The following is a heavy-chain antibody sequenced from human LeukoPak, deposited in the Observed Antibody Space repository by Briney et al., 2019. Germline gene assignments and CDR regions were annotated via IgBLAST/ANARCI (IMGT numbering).Heavy chain of an antibody. CDR2: IYYTGNT. D-gene: IGHD1-1*01. Sequence: SETLSLTCTVSGYSISSGYYWGWIRQPPGKGLEWIGYIYYTGNTNYNPSLKSRVTISVDTSKNQFSLELSSVTAADTTVYYCARDRLQLQSWGQGTLVTVSS. J-gene: IGHJ5*02. CDR1: GYSISSGYY. V-gene: IGHV4-61*01. CDR3: ARDRLQLQS.